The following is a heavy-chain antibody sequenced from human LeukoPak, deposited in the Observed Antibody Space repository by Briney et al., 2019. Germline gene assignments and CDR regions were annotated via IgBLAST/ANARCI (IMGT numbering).Heavy chain of an antibody. V-gene: IGHV3-64*05. CDR3: AKIVTAGGYFDY. Sequence: GGSPRLSCEASGFTFSSYAMHWVRQAPGKGLEYVSAISSNGATTYYADSVKGRFTISRDNSKNTLYFQMSSLRPEDTAVYYCAKIVTAGGYFDYWGQGTLVTVSS. J-gene: IGHJ4*02. CDR2: ISSNGATT. CDR1: GFTFSSYA. D-gene: IGHD4-23*01.